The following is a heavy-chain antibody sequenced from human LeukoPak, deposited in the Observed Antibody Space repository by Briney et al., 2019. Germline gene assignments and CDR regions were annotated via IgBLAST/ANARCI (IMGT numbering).Heavy chain of an antibody. CDR1: GFTFGDYA. CDR2: IRSKAYGGTT. D-gene: IGHD6-19*01. V-gene: IGHV3-49*04. CDR3: SSYSRGWYWSV. J-gene: IGHJ6*02. Sequence: PGRSLRLSCTASGFTFGDYAMSWVRQAPGKGLEWVGSIRSKAYGGTTEYSASVKGRFTISRDDSKSIAFLQMNSVKTEDTAVYYCSSYSRGWYWSVWGQGTTVTVSS.